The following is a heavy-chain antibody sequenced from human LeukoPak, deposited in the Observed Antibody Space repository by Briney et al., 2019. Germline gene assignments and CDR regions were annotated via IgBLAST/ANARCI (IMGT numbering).Heavy chain of an antibody. J-gene: IGHJ5*02. D-gene: IGHD3-22*01. CDR1: GFTFSDYY. CDR2: ISSSGSTI. CDR3: AKDSGGYYNWFDP. Sequence: GGSLRLSCAASGFTFSDYYMSWIRQAPGKGLEWVSYISSSGSTIYYADSVKGRFTISRDNSKNTLYLQMNSLRAEDTDVYYCAKDSGGYYNWFDPWGQGTLVTVSS. V-gene: IGHV3-11*04.